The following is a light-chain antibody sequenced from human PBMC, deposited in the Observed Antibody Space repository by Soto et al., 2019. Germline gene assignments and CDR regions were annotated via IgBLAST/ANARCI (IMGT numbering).Light chain of an antibody. CDR3: QQGYSSPAT. J-gene: IGKJ5*01. CDR2: GAS. Sequence: IHMTHSPSVLSSSVGYISTITCRASQSIGKHLNWYQQKPGKAPKFLIYGASTLQSGVPSRFTGSGSGTDFTLTVNSLQAEDFATYYCQQGYSSPATFGQGTRLEI. CDR1: QSIGKH. V-gene: IGKV1-39*01.